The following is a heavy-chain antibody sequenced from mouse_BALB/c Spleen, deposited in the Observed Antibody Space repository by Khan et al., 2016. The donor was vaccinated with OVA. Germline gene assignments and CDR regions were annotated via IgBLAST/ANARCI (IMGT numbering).Heavy chain of an antibody. D-gene: IGHD1-1*01. CDR3: ARSNYYGRGLYAMDD. J-gene: IGHJ4*01. CDR2: IGPGSGSA. V-gene: IGHV1S41*01. Sequence: DLVEPGASVKLSCKASGYTFTSYWINWIKERPGQGLEWIGQIGPGSGSAYYNEVFKGKATLTVDTSSRTVYIQLTSLSSEDSAVYFCARSNYYGRGLYAMDDWGQGTSVTVSS. CDR1: GYTFTSYW.